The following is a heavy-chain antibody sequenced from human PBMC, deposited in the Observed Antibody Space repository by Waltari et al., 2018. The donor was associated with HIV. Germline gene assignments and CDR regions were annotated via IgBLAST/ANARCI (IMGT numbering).Heavy chain of an antibody. CDR1: EFTFINYW. D-gene: IGHD3-22*01. J-gene: IGHJ4*02. Sequence: EVQLVESGGGLVQPGGSLRLSCAASEFTFINYWMTWVRQAPGKGRDGVAKINEDESEKYYVDSVKGRFTISRDNAKNSLFLQMNSLRAEDTAVYYCAREALYDSSGYYFDYWGQGTLVTVSS. CDR2: INEDESEK. CDR3: AREALYDSSGYYFDY. V-gene: IGHV3-7*01.